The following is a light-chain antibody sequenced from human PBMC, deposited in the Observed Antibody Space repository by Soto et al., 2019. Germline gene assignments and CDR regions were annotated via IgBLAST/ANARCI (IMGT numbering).Light chain of an antibody. CDR3: QQYTSIRRT. Sequence: DIQMTQSPSTLSASVGDRVTITCRASQSISSWLAWYQQKPGKAPKLLIYQTSSLEGGVPSRFSGSGSGTEFTLTISSLQPDDFATYYCQQYTSIRRTFGQGTKLEIK. CDR1: QSISSW. V-gene: IGKV1-5*03. J-gene: IGKJ2*01. CDR2: QTS.